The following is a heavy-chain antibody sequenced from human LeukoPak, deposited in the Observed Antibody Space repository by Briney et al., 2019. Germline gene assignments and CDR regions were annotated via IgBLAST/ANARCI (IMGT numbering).Heavy chain of an antibody. V-gene: IGHV3-11*05. CDR2: ISTGSTYT. CDR1: GFTFSDYY. Sequence: GGSLRLSCAASGFTFSDYYMIWIRQAPGKGLEWLSYISTGSTYTNYANSVKGRFTISRDNAKNSLYLKLNSLRAEDTAVYYCTREDNWYFDLWGRGTLVTVSS. J-gene: IGHJ2*01. CDR3: TREDNWYFDL.